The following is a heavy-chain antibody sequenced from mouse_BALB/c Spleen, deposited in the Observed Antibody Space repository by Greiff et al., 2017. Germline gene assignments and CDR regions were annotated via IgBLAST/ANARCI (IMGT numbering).Heavy chain of an antibody. J-gene: IGHJ4*01. CDR2: IDPANGNT. V-gene: IGHV14-3*02. D-gene: IGHD1-1*01. CDR3: ARSPYYYGSSPYYYAMDY. CDR1: GFNIKDTY. Sequence: VTLKESGAELVKPGASVKLSCTASGFNIKDTYMHWVKQRPEQGLEWIGRIDPANGNTKYDPKFQGKATITADTSSNTAYLQLSSLTSEDTAVYYCARSPYYYGSSPYYYAMDYWGQGTSVTVSS.